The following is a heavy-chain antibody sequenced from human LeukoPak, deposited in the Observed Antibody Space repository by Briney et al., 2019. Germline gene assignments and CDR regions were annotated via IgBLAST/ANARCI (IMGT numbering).Heavy chain of an antibody. J-gene: IGHJ3*02. V-gene: IGHV1-18*01. Sequence: ASVKVSCKASGYTFTSYGISWVRQPPGQGLDGMGWISAYNGNTNYAQKLQGRVTMTTDTSTSTAYMELRSLRSDDTAVYYCARAGQVVVIGDALDIWGQGTMVTVSS. CDR3: ARAGQVVVIGDALDI. D-gene: IGHD3-22*01. CDR1: GYTFTSYG. CDR2: ISAYNGNT.